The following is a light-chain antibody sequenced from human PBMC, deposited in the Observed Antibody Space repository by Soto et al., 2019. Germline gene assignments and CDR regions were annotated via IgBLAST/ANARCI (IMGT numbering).Light chain of an antibody. Sequence: QSVLTQPASVSGSPGQSITISCTGTSSDVGSYNLVSWYQQHPGKAPKLMIYEGSKRPSGVSNRFSGSKSGNTASLTISGLQAGDEADYYCCSYAGSSTFSYVFGTGTKGTVL. V-gene: IGLV2-23*03. CDR3: CSYAGSSTFSYV. CDR2: EGS. CDR1: SSDVGSYNL. J-gene: IGLJ1*01.